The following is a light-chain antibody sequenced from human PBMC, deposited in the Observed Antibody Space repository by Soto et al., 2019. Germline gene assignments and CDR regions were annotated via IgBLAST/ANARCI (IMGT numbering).Light chain of an antibody. CDR1: QSVSSY. Sequence: EIVLTQSPATLSLSPGERATLSCRASQSVSSYLAWYQQKPGQAPRLLIYDASNRDTGIPARFSGSGSGTDFTLTISSLEPEDFEVYYCPQRSDWPPITFGGGTKVKIK. J-gene: IGKJ4*01. CDR3: PQRSDWPPIT. V-gene: IGKV3-11*01. CDR2: DAS.